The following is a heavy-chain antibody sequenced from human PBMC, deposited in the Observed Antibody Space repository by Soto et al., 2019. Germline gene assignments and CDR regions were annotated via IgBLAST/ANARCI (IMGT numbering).Heavy chain of an antibody. CDR1: GFTFSSYS. CDR3: ARIQRGYDVGDT. Sequence: EVQLVESGGGLVQPGGSLRLSCAASGFTFSSYSMNWVRQAPGKGLEWVSSISSSSSYIYYADSVKGRFTISRDNAKKTRCLQRSSRGAEDTAEYYPARIQRGYDVGDTWGRATKVTVSS. V-gene: IGHV3-21*01. D-gene: IGHD2-15*01. CDR2: ISSSSSYI. J-gene: IGHJ3*02.